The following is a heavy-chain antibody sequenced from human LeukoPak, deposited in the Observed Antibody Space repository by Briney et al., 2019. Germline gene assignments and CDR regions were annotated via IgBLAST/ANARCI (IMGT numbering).Heavy chain of an antibody. D-gene: IGHD1-26*01. CDR2: ISSSGGST. CDR1: GFTFSSYS. J-gene: IGHJ4*02. Sequence: PGGSLRLSCAASGFTFSSYSMNWVRQAPGKGLEWVSTISSSGGSTYYADSVKGRFTISRDNSKNTLYLQMNSLRAEDTAVYYCASSPRGIVGSTPARGGQGTLVTVSS. V-gene: IGHV3-23*01. CDR3: ASSPRGIVGSTPAR.